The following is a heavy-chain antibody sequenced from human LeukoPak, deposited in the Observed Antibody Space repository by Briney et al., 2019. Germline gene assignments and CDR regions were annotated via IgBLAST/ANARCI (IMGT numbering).Heavy chain of an antibody. J-gene: IGHJ4*02. D-gene: IGHD2-15*01. CDR2: IDSSGSII. V-gene: IGHV3-48*03. CDR3: ARGRNTSAFAFLDY. CDR1: GLTFSSYG. Sequence: PGGSLRLSSTAPGLTFSSYGMNCARQAPGKGLESVSYIDSSGSIIYDADSVKGRFNISRANAKNSLYLQLNSLRAEDTAVYFCARGRNTSAFAFLDYWGPGTLVTISS.